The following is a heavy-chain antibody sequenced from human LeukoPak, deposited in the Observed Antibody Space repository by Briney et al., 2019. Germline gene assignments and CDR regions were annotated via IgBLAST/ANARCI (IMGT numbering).Heavy chain of an antibody. CDR1: GFIFSTYT. V-gene: IGHV3-23*01. Sequence: GGSLRLSCAASGFIFSTYTMNWVRQAPGKGLEWVSAISGSGGSTYYADSVKGRFTISRDNSKNTLYLQMSSLRAEDTAVYYCAKDGHSGWPDKNDYWGQGTLVTVSS. CDR3: AKDGHSGWPDKNDY. D-gene: IGHD6-19*01. CDR2: ISGSGGST. J-gene: IGHJ4*02.